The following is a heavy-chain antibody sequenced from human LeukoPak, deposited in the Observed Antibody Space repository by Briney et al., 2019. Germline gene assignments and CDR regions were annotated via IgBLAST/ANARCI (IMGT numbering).Heavy chain of an antibody. D-gene: IGHD1-26*01. CDR3: AKDRTAGASYWYFDL. CDR1: GVTLSSYA. Sequence: GGSLRLSCAASGVTLSSYAMSWARQAPGKGLEWVSGISSSGSGGNTYYADSVKGRFTISRDSSKNTLFLHMNTLRAEDTAIYYCAKDRTAGASYWYFDLWGRGTLVTVSS. V-gene: IGHV3-23*01. J-gene: IGHJ2*01. CDR2: ISSSGSGGNT.